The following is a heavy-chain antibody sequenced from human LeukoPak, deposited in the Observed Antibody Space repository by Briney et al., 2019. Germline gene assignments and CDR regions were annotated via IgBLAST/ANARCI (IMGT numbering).Heavy chain of an antibody. CDR3: ARAVAYYYVSGNYYPGAFDI. CDR2: LYSGANT. J-gene: IGHJ3*02. V-gene: IGHV3-53*01. D-gene: IGHD3-10*01. Sequence: GGSLRLSCTASGFSVSSNFMSCVRQAPGKGLEWVSVLYSGANTYYADSVKGRFTISRDNSKNTLYLQMNSLRADDTAVYYCARAVAYYYVSGNYYPGAFDIWGQGTMVTVSS. CDR1: GFSVSSNF.